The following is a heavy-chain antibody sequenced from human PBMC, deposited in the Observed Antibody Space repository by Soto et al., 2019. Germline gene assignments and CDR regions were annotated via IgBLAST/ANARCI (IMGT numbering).Heavy chain of an antibody. CDR2: VYSSGGT. Sequence: PSETLSLTCTVSGGSMSSYYWTWIRQPAGKGLEWIGRVYSSGGTHYNPSLKSRVTISLDTSKNQFSLRLLSVTDADTAVYYCARGQRFSDRFDPWGQGTLVTVYS. D-gene: IGHD2-2*01. J-gene: IGHJ5*02. V-gene: IGHV4-4*07. CDR3: ARGQRFSDRFDP. CDR1: GGSMSSYY.